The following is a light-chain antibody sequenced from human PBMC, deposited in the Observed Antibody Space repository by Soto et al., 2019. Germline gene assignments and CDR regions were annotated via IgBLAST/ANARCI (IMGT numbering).Light chain of an antibody. J-gene: IGKJ1*01. CDR3: VLVNTCPRT. Sequence: DIQMTQSPSFVSASIGDRVTITCRASQDIGVRLAWFQQKPGKAPKYLIQSASSLQSGVPSTFSGSGSGTDFTLTCNSMHIEDFATYYWVLVNTCPRTVGQGPKA. CDR1: QDIGVR. V-gene: IGKV1-12*01. CDR2: SAS.